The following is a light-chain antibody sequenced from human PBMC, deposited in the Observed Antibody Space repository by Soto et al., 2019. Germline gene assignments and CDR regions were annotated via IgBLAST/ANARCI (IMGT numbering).Light chain of an antibody. Sequence: QSALTQPASVSGSPGQSITISCTGTSSDVGGYNYVSWYQQHPGKAPKLMIYEVSNRPSGVSNRFSGSKSGNTASLTISGLHAEDEAEYYCSSYTSFVVFGVGTKLTVL. V-gene: IGLV2-14*01. J-gene: IGLJ2*01. CDR1: SSDVGGYNY. CDR3: SSYTSFVV. CDR2: EVS.